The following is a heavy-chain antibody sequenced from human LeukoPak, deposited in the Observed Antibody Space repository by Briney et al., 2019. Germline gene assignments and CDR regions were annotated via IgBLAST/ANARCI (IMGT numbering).Heavy chain of an antibody. CDR3: ARDTDYYGSGRHGYFDH. D-gene: IGHD3-10*01. CDR1: GFTVSSSF. V-gene: IGHV3-66*01. Sequence: PGGSLRLSCAASGFTVSSSFMSWVRQAPGKGLEWVSLIYSGGSTYSADSVKGRFTISRDNSKNTLHLQMNSLRVEDTAVYYCARDTDYYGSGRHGYFDHWGQGTLVTVSS. CDR2: IYSGGST. J-gene: IGHJ1*01.